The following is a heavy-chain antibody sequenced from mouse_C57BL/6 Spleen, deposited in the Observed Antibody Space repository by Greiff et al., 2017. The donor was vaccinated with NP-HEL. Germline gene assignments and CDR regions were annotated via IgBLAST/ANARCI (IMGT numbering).Heavy chain of an antibody. CDR3: ARRWSNHGYFDV. CDR1: GFTFSSYG. CDR2: ISSGGSYT. Sequence: DVMLVESGGDLVKPGGSLKLSCAASGFTFSSYGMSWVRQTPDKRLEWVATISSGGSYTYYPDSVKGRFTISRDNAKNTLYLQMSSLKSEDTAMYYCARRWSNHGYFDVWGTGTTVTVSS. V-gene: IGHV5-6*02. D-gene: IGHD2-5*01. J-gene: IGHJ1*03.